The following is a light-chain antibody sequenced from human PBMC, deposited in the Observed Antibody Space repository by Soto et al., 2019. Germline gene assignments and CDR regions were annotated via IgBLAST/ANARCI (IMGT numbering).Light chain of an antibody. V-gene: IGKV1-39*01. CDR3: QQSYNTLA. J-gene: IGKJ3*01. CDR1: QSISSY. CDR2: AAS. Sequence: DIQMTQSPSSLSASVGDRVTITCRASQSISSYLNWYQQKPGKAPKLLIYAASNLQSGVPSRFSGSGSGTDFTLAISSLQPEDFATYYCQQSYNTLAFGPGTKVDIK.